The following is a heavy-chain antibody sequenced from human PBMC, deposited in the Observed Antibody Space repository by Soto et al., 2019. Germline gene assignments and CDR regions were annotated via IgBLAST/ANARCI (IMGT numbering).Heavy chain of an antibody. CDR3: AKESRPLNGGYGDYFDY. CDR2: ISGSGGST. D-gene: IGHD5-12*01. V-gene: IGHV3-23*01. Sequence: GGSLRLSCAASGFTFSSYAMSWARQAPGKGLEWVSAISGSGGSTYYADSVKGRFTISRDNSKNTLYLQMNSLRAEDTAVYYCAKESRPLNGGYGDYFDYWGQGTLVTVSS. CDR1: GFTFSSYA. J-gene: IGHJ4*02.